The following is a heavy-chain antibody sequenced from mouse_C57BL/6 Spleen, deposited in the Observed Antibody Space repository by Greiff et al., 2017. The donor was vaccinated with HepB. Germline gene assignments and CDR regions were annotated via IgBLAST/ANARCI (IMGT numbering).Heavy chain of an antibody. V-gene: IGHV5-4*01. Sequence: EVNLVESGGGLVKPGGSLKLSCAASGFTFSSYAMSWVRQTPEKRLEWVATISDGGSYTYYPDNVKGRFTISRDNAKNNLYLQMSHLKSEDTAMYYCARDEDYDEKGPYFDVWGTGTTVTVSS. CDR2: ISDGGSYT. J-gene: IGHJ1*03. CDR3: ARDEDYDEKGPYFDV. CDR1: GFTFSSYA. D-gene: IGHD2-4*01.